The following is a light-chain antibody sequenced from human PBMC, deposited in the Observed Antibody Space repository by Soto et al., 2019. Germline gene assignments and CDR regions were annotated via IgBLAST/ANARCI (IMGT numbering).Light chain of an antibody. V-gene: IGKV3-15*01. CDR2: GAS. Sequence: EIVMSQSPATVSVSPGESGPLPCRASQSVSSNLAWYQQKPGQAPRLLIYGASTRATGIPARFSGSGSGTDFTLTISRLEPEDFAVYYCRQYGRSLGFSFGGGTKVDIK. CDR1: QSVSSN. CDR3: RQYGRSLGFS. J-gene: IGKJ4*01.